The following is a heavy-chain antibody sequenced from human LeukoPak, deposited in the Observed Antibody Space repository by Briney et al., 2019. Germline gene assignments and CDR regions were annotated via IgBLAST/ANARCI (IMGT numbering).Heavy chain of an antibody. D-gene: IGHD3-3*01. Sequence: GGSLRLSCAASGFTFSSYAMHWVRQAPGKGLEWVAVISYDGSNKYYADSVKGRFTISRDNSKNTLYLQMNSLRAEDTAVYYCAREVRFWSGYYYYYYMDVWGKGTTVTVSS. J-gene: IGHJ6*03. CDR3: AREVRFWSGYYYYYYMDV. CDR2: ISYDGSNK. CDR1: GFTFSSYA. V-gene: IGHV3-30*04.